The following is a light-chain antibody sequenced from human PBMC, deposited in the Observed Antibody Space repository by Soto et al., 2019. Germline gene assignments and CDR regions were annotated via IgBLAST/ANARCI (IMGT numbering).Light chain of an antibody. Sequence: EIVMTQSPATLSVSPGERATLSCRASQSVSSNLAWYQQKPGQAPRLLIYCASTRATGIPARFSGSGSGTDFTLTIRRLEPEDFAVYYCQQYGSSYPWTFGQGTKVDI. J-gene: IGKJ1*01. CDR3: QQYGSSYPWT. V-gene: IGKV3-15*01. CDR2: CAS. CDR1: QSVSSN.